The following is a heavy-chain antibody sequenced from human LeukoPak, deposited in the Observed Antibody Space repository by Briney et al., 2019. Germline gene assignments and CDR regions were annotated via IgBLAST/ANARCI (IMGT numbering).Heavy chain of an antibody. CDR2: IWYDGSNK. D-gene: IGHD1-26*01. CDR1: GFTSSSYG. V-gene: IGHV3-33*01. Sequence: GGSLRLSCAASGFTSSSYGMHWVRQAPGKGLEWVAIIWYDGSNKYYADSVKGRFTISRDNSKNTLYLQMNSLRAEDTAVYYCARDSDEFSPGRLGYWGQGILVTVSS. J-gene: IGHJ4*02. CDR3: ARDSDEFSPGRLGY.